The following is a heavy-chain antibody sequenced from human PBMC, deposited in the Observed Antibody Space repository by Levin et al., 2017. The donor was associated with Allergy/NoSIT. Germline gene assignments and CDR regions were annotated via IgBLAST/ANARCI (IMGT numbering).Heavy chain of an antibody. CDR3: AATENFGSGSYPLDY. CDR1: GFPFTGSA. J-gene: IGHJ4*02. Sequence: SVKVSCKASGFPFTGSAVQWVRQARGQRPEWIGWIVVGSGNTQYAEKFQERVTITRDKSTSTAYMELSSLRSEDTAVYYCAATENFGSGSYPLDYWGQGTLVTVSS. CDR2: IVVGSGNT. V-gene: IGHV1-58*01. D-gene: IGHD3-10*01.